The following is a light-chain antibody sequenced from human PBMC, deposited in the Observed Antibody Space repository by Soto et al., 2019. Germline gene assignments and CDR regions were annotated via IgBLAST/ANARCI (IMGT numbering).Light chain of an antibody. J-gene: IGKJ1*01. CDR1: QSVTTN. Sequence: EIVLTQSPGTLSLSPGERATLSCRASQSVTTNLAWYQQKPGQAPRLLIYGTSNRAAGVPARYSGSRSGTDFTLTISRLEPEDFAVYYCQQYGSSPQTFGQGTKVDIK. CDR2: GTS. V-gene: IGKV3-20*01. CDR3: QQYGSSPQT.